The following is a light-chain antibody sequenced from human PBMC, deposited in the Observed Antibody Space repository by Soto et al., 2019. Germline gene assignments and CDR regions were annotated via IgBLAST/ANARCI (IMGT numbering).Light chain of an antibody. CDR1: QSVSSRY. J-gene: IGKJ3*01. CDR3: QQYSTSPFT. V-gene: IGKV3-20*01. CDR2: GAT. Sequence: EIVLTQSPGTLSMSPGERATLSCRASQSVSSRYVAWHQQKPGQAPRLLLSGATNRATGIPDRFRGSGSGTDFTLTISRLEPEDFAVYYCQQYSTSPFTFGPGTKVEIK.